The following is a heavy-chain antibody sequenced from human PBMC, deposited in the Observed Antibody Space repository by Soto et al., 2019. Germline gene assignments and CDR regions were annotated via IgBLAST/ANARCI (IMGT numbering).Heavy chain of an antibody. Sequence: EVHLLESGGGLVQPGGSLRLSCAASGFTFSNYAMIWVRQAPGKGLEWVSVISGTGGGTNNADSAKGRFTTSRDNSKNTLYLQMNSLRAEDTAVYYCAKRAFYGSGIPNYYGMDVWGQGTAVTVSS. D-gene: IGHD3-10*01. J-gene: IGHJ6*02. CDR1: GFTFSNYA. V-gene: IGHV3-23*01. CDR2: ISGTGGGT. CDR3: AKRAFYGSGIPNYYGMDV.